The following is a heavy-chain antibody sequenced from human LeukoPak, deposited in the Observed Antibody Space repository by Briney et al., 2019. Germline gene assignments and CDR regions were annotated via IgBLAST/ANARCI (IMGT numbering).Heavy chain of an antibody. V-gene: IGHV3-7*01. D-gene: IGHD1-20*01. CDR1: GSTFSHVW. J-gene: IGHJ4*02. CDR3: ARAHYNWTPDQGYKVFDY. CDR2: IKQDGSGE. Sequence: GGSLRLSCAASGSTFSHVWMSWVRQAPGKGLEWVASIKQDGSGEHYVDSVKGRFTISRDNAKNSLYLQMNSLRAEDTAVYYCARAHYNWTPDQGYKVFDYWGQGSLVTVSS.